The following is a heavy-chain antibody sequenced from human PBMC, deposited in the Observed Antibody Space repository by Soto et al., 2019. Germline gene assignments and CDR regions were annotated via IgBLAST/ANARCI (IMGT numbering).Heavy chain of an antibody. CDR1: GYTFTRYD. D-gene: IGHD1-26*01. CDR2: MNPNSGNT. V-gene: IGHV1-8*01. Sequence: QVQLVQSGAEVKKPGASVKVSCKASGYTFTRYDINWVRQATGQGLEWMGWMNPNSGNTVYAQKFQGRVTMTRNTSQSTAYMELRNPRSEDTAVYYCARERWYGEYYWGQGTLVTVSS. CDR3: ARERWYGEYY. J-gene: IGHJ4*02.